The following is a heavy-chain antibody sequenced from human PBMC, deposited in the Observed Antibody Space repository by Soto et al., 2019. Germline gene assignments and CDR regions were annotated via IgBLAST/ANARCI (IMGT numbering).Heavy chain of an antibody. J-gene: IGHJ4*02. CDR3: ARRSYCSSTSCDKFFDY. CDR2: ISESGGST. D-gene: IGHD2-2*02. Sequence: GGSLRLSCAASGFIFSSYGMNWVRQAPGKGLEWVSGISESGGSTYYADSVKGRFTLSRDNSKNTLYLQVDSLRPDDTAVYYCARRSYCSSTSCDKFFDYWGQGTLVTVSS. CDR1: GFIFSSYG. V-gene: IGHV3-23*01.